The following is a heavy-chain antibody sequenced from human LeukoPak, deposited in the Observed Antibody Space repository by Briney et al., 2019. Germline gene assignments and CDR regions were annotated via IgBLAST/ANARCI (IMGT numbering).Heavy chain of an antibody. CDR1: GGSFSGYY. J-gene: IGHJ4*02. D-gene: IGHD3-22*01. Sequence: SETLSLTCAVYGGSFSGYYWSWIRQPPGKGLEWIGEINHSGSTNYNPSLKSRVTISVDTSKNQFSLKLSSVTAADTAVYYCARVPVVVIRYYFDYWGQGSLGTVSS. CDR2: INHSGST. V-gene: IGHV4-34*01. CDR3: ARVPVVVIRYYFDY.